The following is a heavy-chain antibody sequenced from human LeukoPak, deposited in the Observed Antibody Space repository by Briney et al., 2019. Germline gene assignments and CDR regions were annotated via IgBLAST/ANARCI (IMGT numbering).Heavy chain of an antibody. V-gene: IGHV3-23*01. Sequence: GGSLRLSCAASGFTFSNYAMSWVRQAPGKGLEWVSAISGSGGSTYYADSVEGRFTISRDNSKNTLYLQMNSLRAKDTAVYYCAKMRGNGDYGYYYYMDVWGKGTTVTVSS. CDR2: ISGSGGST. D-gene: IGHD4-17*01. CDR3: AKMRGNGDYGYYYYMDV. J-gene: IGHJ6*03. CDR1: GFTFSNYA.